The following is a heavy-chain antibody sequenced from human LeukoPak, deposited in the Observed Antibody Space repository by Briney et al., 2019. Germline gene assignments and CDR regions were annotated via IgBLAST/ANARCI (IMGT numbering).Heavy chain of an antibody. CDR3: ASPGRIAMIRGVLPFDD. V-gene: IGHV4-39*07. J-gene: IGHJ4*02. Sequence: PSETLSLTCTFSGGSVSRSGYYWGWIRQPPGKGLEWIGSIYYGGSTYYNSSLKSRVTISVDTSKNQFSLKLSSVTAADTAVYYCASPGRIAMIRGVLPFDDWGQGTLVTVSS. CDR2: IYYGGST. D-gene: IGHD3-10*01. CDR1: GGSVSRSGYY.